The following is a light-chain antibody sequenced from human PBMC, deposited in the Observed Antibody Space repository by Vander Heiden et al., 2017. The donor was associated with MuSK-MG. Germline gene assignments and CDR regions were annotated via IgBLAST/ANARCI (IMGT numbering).Light chain of an antibody. J-gene: IGLJ3*02. CDR2: DVS. V-gene: IGLV2-14*03. Sequence: SALTQPASVSGSPGQSLTISCTGTSSDVGAYNYVSWYQQYPGKAPKRMIYDVSNRPSGNTAALTISGLQAEDEADYYCSSYTSSSTRVFGGGTKLTVL. CDR3: SSYTSSSTRV. CDR1: SSDVGAYNY.